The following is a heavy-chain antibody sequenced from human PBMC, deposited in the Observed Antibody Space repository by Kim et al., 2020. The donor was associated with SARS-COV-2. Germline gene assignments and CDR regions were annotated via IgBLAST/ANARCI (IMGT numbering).Heavy chain of an antibody. J-gene: IGHJ4*02. CDR2: IYYSGST. D-gene: IGHD3-10*01. V-gene: IGHV4-59*01. Sequence: SETLSLTCTVSGGSISSYYWSWIRQPPGKGLEWIGYIYYSGSTNYNPSLKSRVTISVDTSKNQFSLKLSSVTAADTAVYYCARVVARTMVYDYWGQGTLVTVSS. CDR3: ARVVARTMVYDY. CDR1: GGSISSYY.